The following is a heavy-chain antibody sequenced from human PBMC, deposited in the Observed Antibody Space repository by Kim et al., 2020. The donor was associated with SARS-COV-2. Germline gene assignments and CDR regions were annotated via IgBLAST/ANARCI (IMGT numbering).Heavy chain of an antibody. CDR2: ISGSGGNT. CDR3: AKWPEGEPQVIDS. D-gene: IGHD3-16*01. Sequence: GGSLRLSCAASGFTFSRYAMSWVRQAPGKGPEWVSAISGSGGNTHYADSVKGRFSISRDNSKDTLYLQMNSLITEDTAVYSCAKWPEGEPQVIDSWGPGTLVTVSS. V-gene: IGHV3-23*01. J-gene: IGHJ4*02. CDR1: GFTFSRYA.